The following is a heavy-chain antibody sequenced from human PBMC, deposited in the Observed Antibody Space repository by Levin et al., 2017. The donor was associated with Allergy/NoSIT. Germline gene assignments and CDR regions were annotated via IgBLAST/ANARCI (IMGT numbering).Heavy chain of an antibody. CDR1: GFSFSSYG. J-gene: IGHJ4*02. D-gene: IGHD6-6*01. V-gene: IGHV3-33*01. Sequence: SGGSLRLSCAASGFSFSSYGMHWVRQAPGKGLEWVAVIWYDGSDKYYADSVKGRFTISRDNSKNTLFLQMDSLRAEDTAVYYCARGEGRGSSSGDYWGQGTLVTVSS. CDR2: IWYDGSDK. CDR3: ARGEGRGSSSGDY.